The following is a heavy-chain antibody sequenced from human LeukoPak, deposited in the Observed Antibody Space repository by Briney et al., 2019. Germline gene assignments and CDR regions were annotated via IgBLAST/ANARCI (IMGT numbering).Heavy chain of an antibody. CDR3: ARLDANYFDY. Sequence: PSETLSLTCTVSGGSISSYYWSWIRQPLGKGLEWIGYIYYRGSTSYNPSLKSRVTLSVDTSKNQFSLKLSSVTAADTAVYYCARLDANYFDYWGQGTLVTVSS. CDR2: IYYRGST. D-gene: IGHD3-16*01. V-gene: IGHV4-59*08. J-gene: IGHJ4*02. CDR1: GGSISSYY.